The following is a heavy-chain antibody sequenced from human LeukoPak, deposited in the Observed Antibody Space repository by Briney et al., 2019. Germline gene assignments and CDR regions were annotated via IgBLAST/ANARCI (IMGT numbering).Heavy chain of an antibody. Sequence: SSETLSLTCTVSGGSISSYYWGWIRQPPGEGLEWIGSISYTGITAYKSSLESRATISLDTSNNQFSLTLTSVTAADTAIYYCARDRTGWASDYWGQGTLVTVSS. CDR1: GGSISSYY. CDR2: ISYTGIT. J-gene: IGHJ4*02. CDR3: ARDRTGWASDY. V-gene: IGHV4-39*07. D-gene: IGHD1-14*01.